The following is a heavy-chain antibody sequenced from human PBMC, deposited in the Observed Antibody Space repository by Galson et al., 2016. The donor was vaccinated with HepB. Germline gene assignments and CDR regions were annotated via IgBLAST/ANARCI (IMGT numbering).Heavy chain of an antibody. J-gene: IGHJ4*02. Sequence: SLRLSCAASGFTFSSYSMTWVRQAPGKGLEWLAYIGTSPETTHYADPVKGRFTISRDNAKNSLFLQMHSLRDDDTAVYFCARNDYGDYGVEYWGQGTPVTVSS. D-gene: IGHD4-17*01. CDR3: ARNDYGDYGVEY. CDR1: GFTFSSYS. CDR2: IGTSPETT. V-gene: IGHV3-48*02.